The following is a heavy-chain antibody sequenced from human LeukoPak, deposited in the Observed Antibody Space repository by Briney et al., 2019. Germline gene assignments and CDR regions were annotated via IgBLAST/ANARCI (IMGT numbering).Heavy chain of an antibody. V-gene: IGHV1-2*02. CDR2: INPNSGGT. CDR1: GYMFTDYY. Sequence: ASEKVSCKASGYMFTDYYIHWVRQAPGQGLEWMGWINPNSGGTNYTQKFQGRVTMTRDTSINTASMELSSLTSDDTAVYYCATDTSGWSDDSFDFWGQGTMVTVSS. J-gene: IGHJ3*01. CDR3: ATDTSGWSDDSFDF. D-gene: IGHD6-19*01.